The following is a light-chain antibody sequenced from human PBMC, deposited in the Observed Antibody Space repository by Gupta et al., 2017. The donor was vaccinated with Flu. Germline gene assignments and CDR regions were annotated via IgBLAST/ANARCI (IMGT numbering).Light chain of an antibody. CDR2: DTS. CDR3: DTYTGRNRWV. CDR1: SGSGGTTDY. J-gene: IGLJ2*01. Sequence: TVTLTCGLTSGSGGTTDYPSWHHQHQAPPPFIRVYDTSSRSSGAPGRFSGSVVATTAALTLIGPQGGDEGDYYYDTYTGRNRWVFGGGTKLTVL. V-gene: IGLV8-61*01.